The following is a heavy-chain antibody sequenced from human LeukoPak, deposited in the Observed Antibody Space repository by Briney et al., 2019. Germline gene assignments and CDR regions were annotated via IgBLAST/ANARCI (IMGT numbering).Heavy chain of an antibody. J-gene: IGHJ6*03. CDR2: ISWDGGST. Sequence: GSLRLSCAASGFTFDDYAMHWVRQAPGKGMEWVSLISWDGGSTYYADSVKGRFTISRDNSKNSLYLQMNSLRAEDTALYYCAKDMNYYYMDVWGKGTTVTVSS. CDR1: GFTFDDYA. V-gene: IGHV3-43D*03. CDR3: AKDMNYYYMDV.